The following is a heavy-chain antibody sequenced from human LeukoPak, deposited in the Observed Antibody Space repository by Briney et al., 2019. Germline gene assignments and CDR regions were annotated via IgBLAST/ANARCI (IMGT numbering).Heavy chain of an antibody. Sequence: PSETLSLTCTVSGGSISSYYWSWIRQPPGKGLEWIGYMYYSGSTNYNPSLKSRVTISVDTSKNQFSLKLSSVTAADTAVYYCARGRYDFWSGYPAAFDIWGQGTMVTVSS. D-gene: IGHD3-3*01. V-gene: IGHV4-59*01. CDR2: MYYSGST. CDR1: GGSISSYY. J-gene: IGHJ3*02. CDR3: ARGRYDFWSGYPAAFDI.